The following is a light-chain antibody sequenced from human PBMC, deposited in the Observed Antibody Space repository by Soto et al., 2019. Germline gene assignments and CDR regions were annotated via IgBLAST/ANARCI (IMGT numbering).Light chain of an antibody. Sequence: EIVLTQSPATLSLSPGERARLSCRASQSVSNSLAWYQQKPGQPPRLLIYAASNRATGIPDRFSGSGSGTDFTLTIRRLEPEDFAVYYCQHYSSSPTTFGQGTKVDIK. J-gene: IGKJ1*01. CDR3: QHYSSSPTT. CDR2: AAS. V-gene: IGKV3-20*01. CDR1: QSVSNS.